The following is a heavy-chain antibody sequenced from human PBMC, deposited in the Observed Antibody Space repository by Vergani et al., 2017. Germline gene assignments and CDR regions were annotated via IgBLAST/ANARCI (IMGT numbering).Heavy chain of an antibody. CDR1: GFTFSSYG. CDR2: IWYDGSNK. J-gene: IGHJ6*02. Sequence: QVQLVESGGGVVQPGRSLRLSCAASGFTFSSYGMHWVRQAPGKGLEWVAVIWYDGSNKYYADSVKGRFTISRDNAKNSLYLQMNSLRAEDTAVYYCARYIAAAGSPYFPSGMDVWGQGTTVTVSS. CDR3: ARYIAAAGSPYFPSGMDV. V-gene: IGHV3-33*03. D-gene: IGHD6-13*01.